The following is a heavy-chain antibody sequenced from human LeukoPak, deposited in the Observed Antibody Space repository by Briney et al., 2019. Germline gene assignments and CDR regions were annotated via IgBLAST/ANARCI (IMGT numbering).Heavy chain of an antibody. Sequence: GGSLRLSCAASGFTFSSYGMSWVRQAPGKGLEWVSAISGSGGSTYYADSVKGRFTISRDNSKNTLYLQMNSLRAQDTAVYYCAKVPSDPSEPLPPHAFDIWGQGTMVTVSS. J-gene: IGHJ3*02. CDR1: GFTFSSYG. D-gene: IGHD1-14*01. CDR3: AKVPSDPSEPLPPHAFDI. CDR2: ISGSGGST. V-gene: IGHV3-23*01.